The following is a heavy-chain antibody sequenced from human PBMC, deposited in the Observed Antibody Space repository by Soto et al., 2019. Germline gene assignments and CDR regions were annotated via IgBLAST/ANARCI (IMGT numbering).Heavy chain of an antibody. CDR1: GGSINNDY. CDR3: ATPGNGWHKYSHH. CDR2: ISYSGNT. V-gene: IGHV4-59*01. Sequence: QVQLQESGPGLVKPSETLSLTCTVSGGSINNDYWSWIRQPPGKGLEWIGYISYSGNTNYNPSLKSRVTISVDSSKNQFSLSLSSVTAADTAVYYCATPGNGWHKYSHHWGQGTLVTVSS. J-gene: IGHJ1*01. D-gene: IGHD6-19*01.